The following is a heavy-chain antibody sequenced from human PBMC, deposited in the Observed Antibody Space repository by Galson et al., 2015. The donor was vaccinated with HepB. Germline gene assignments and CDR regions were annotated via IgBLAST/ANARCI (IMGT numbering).Heavy chain of an antibody. V-gene: IGHV1-8*02. CDR1: GYTFTTYD. D-gene: IGHD3-3*01. J-gene: IGHJ4*02. CDR3: ARSWGVNYDFWSDYSPLPDY. Sequence: SVKVSCKASGYTFTTYDITWVRQASGQGLEWMAWMNPDSGNTGYAETFQGRVTMTRNTSINTAYMELSGLRFEDTAVYYCARSWGVNYDFWSDYSPLPDYWGQGTLVTVSS. CDR2: MNPDSGNT.